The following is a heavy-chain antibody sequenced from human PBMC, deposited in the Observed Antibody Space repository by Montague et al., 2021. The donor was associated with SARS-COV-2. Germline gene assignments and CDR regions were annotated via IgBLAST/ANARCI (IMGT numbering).Heavy chain of an antibody. CDR3: ARTPYYYDSSGCYYGSFDN. Sequence: PALVKPTQTLTLTCTFSGFSLSTSGMCVSWIRQPPGKALEWLARIDWVDDKYYSKSLKARLTISKDTSKNQVVLTMTNMDPVDTATYYCARTPYYYDSSGCYYGSFDNWGQGTMVTVAS. J-gene: IGHJ3*02. CDR2: IDWVDDK. V-gene: IGHV2-70*11. CDR1: GFSLSTSGMC. D-gene: IGHD3-22*01.